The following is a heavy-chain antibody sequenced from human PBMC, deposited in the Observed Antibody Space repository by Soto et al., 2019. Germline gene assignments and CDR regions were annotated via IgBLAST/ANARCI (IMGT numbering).Heavy chain of an antibody. D-gene: IGHD3-10*01. Sequence: PSETLSLTCTVSGGSISSGGYYWSWIRQHPGKGLEWIGYIYYSGSTYYNPSLKSRVTISVDTSKNQFSLKLSSVTAADTAVYYCARVDSGSGSENVDYGGQGTLVTVSS. J-gene: IGHJ4*02. V-gene: IGHV4-31*03. CDR3: ARVDSGSGSENVDY. CDR1: GGSISSGGYY. CDR2: IYYSGST.